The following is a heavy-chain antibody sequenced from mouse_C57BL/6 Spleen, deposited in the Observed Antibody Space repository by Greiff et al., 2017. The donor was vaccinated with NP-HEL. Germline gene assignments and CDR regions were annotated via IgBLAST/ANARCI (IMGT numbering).Heavy chain of an antibody. J-gene: IGHJ3*01. D-gene: IGHD2-5*01. Sequence: EVKLVESGAELVRPGASVKLSCTASGFNIKDDYMHWVKQRPEQGLEWIGWIDPENGDTEYASKFQGKATITADTSSNTAYLQLSSLTSEDTAVYYCTKGAYSNYDAMDYWGQGTLVTVSA. CDR2: IDPENGDT. V-gene: IGHV14-4*01. CDR1: GFNIKDDY. CDR3: TKGAYSNYDAMDY.